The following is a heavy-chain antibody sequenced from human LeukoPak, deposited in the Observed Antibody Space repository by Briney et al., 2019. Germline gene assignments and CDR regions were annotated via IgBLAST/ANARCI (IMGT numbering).Heavy chain of an antibody. D-gene: IGHD6-13*01. CDR2: IYYSGST. CDR3: ARDSPLAAAGPDAFDI. J-gene: IGHJ3*02. CDR1: GGSISSYY. V-gene: IGHV4-59*01. Sequence: SETLSLTCTVSGGSISSYYWSWIRQPPGKGLEWIGYIYYSGSTNYNPSLKSRVTISVDTSKNQFSLKLSSVTAADTAVYYCARDSPLAAAGPDAFDIWGQGTMVTVSS.